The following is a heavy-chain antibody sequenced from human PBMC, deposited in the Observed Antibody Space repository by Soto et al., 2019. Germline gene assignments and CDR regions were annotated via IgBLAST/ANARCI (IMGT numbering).Heavy chain of an antibody. CDR3: AKELCVTSCYYGMDG. Sequence: GGSLRLSCAASGFTFSSYGMHWVRQAPGKGLEWVAVISYDGSNKYYADSVKGRITISRDNSKNSLYLQMISLRAEDTAVYYCAKELCVTSCYYGMDGWDQGTTVTVSS. CDR2: ISYDGSNK. CDR1: GFTFSSYG. J-gene: IGHJ6*02. D-gene: IGHD2-21*01. V-gene: IGHV3-30*18.